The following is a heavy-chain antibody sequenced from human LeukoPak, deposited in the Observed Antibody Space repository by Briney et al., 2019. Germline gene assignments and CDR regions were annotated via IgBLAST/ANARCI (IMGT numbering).Heavy chain of an antibody. CDR2: ISGSGGST. V-gene: IGHV3-23*01. Sequence: GSLRLSCAASGFTFSSYAMSWVRQAPGKGLEWVSAISGSGGSTYYADSVKGRFTISRDNSKNTLYLQMNSLRAEDTALYYCAKDFDGSGSSIDHWGQGTLVTVSS. CDR1: GFTFSSYA. D-gene: IGHD3-10*01. J-gene: IGHJ4*02. CDR3: AKDFDGSGSSIDH.